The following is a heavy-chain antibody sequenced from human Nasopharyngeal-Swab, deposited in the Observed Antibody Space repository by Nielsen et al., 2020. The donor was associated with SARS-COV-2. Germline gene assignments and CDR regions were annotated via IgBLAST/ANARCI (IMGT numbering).Heavy chain of an antibody. D-gene: IGHD3-22*01. CDR3: ARDVDSSGYYAWFDP. Sequence: ASVKVSCKASGYTFTSYYMHWVRQAPGQGLEWMGIINPSGGSTSYAQKFQGRVTMTRDTSTSTVYMELSSLRSGDTAVYYCARDVDSSGYYAWFDPWGQGTLVTVSS. CDR1: GYTFTSYY. CDR2: INPSGGST. J-gene: IGHJ5*02. V-gene: IGHV1-46*01.